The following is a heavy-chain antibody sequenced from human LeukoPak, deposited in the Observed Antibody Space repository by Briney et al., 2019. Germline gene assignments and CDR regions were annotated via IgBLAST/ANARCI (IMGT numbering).Heavy chain of an antibody. D-gene: IGHD3-10*01. CDR1: GFTFSSHT. CDR2: ISGDSITS. Sequence: GGPLRLSCAASGFTFSSHTMNWVRQSPGKGLEWVSVISGDSITSYYTDSVKGRFTISRDNSKNTLYVQMNSLRAEDTAVYYCAKGHYYGSGSLDYWGQGTLVTVSS. CDR3: AKGHYYGSGSLDY. J-gene: IGHJ4*02. V-gene: IGHV3-23*01.